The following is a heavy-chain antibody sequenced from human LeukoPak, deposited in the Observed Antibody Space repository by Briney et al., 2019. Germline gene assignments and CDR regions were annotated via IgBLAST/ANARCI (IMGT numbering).Heavy chain of an antibody. V-gene: IGHV4-4*07. CDR1: GGSISSYY. Sequence: SETLSLTCTVSGGSISSYYWSWIRQPAGKGLEWIGRIYTSGSTNYNPSLKSRVTMSVDTSKNQFPLKLSSVTAADTAVYYCARDRLYYYDSSGYYSYYFDYWGQGTLVTVSS. D-gene: IGHD3-22*01. J-gene: IGHJ4*02. CDR3: ARDRLYYYDSSGYYSYYFDY. CDR2: IYTSGST.